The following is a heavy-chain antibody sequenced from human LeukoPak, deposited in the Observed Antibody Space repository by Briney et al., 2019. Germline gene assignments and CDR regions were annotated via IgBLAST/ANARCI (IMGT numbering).Heavy chain of an antibody. D-gene: IGHD3-16*02. V-gene: IGHV1-2*02. Sequence: GSVTVSCKGSRYTFTDHYMHWVRPAPARGGAWVGWINPNSGGTKYALQFQGRVTMTRDTSTSTAYWELSRLRSDDTAVYYCARDRGSYRFDPWGQGTLVTVSS. CDR1: RYTFTDHY. CDR2: INPNSGGT. CDR3: ARDRGSYRFDP. J-gene: IGHJ5*02.